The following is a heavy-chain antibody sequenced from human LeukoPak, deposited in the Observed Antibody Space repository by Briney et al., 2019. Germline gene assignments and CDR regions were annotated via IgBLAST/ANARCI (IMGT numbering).Heavy chain of an antibody. J-gene: IGHJ4*02. CDR1: GGSISSGDYY. Sequence: SQTLSLTCTVSGGSISSGDYYWSWIRQPPGKGLEWIGYIYYSGSTYYNPSLKSRVTISVDTSKNQFSLKLSSVTAADTAVYYCAGRYSGYDKLFDYWGQGTLVTVPS. V-gene: IGHV4-30-4*08. CDR3: AGRYSGYDKLFDY. D-gene: IGHD5-12*01. CDR2: IYYSGST.